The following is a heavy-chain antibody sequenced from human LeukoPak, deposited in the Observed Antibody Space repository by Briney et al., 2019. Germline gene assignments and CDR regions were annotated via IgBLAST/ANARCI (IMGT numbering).Heavy chain of an antibody. V-gene: IGHV3-48*03. D-gene: IGHD3-9*01. CDR3: ARGGYYDILTGYYQTQFYYPMDV. CDR1: GFTFSGYE. Sequence: GGSLRLSCAASGFTFSGYEMNWVRQAPGKGLEWVSYISRSGTIISYADSVRGRLTISRDNAKNSLYLQMNSLRAEDTAVYYCARGGYYDILTGYYQTQFYYPMDVWGRGTTVTVSS. J-gene: IGHJ6*02. CDR2: ISRSGTII.